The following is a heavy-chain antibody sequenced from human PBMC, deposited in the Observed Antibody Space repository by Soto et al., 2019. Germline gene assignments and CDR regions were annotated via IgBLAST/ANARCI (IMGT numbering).Heavy chain of an antibody. CDR2: INPSNDNT. V-gene: IGHV1-18*01. CDR3: ARDTQQDSNGYYLEWFDP. CDR1: GYTFYRYG. Sequence: VQLAQSGAEVKKPGESLKISCKASGYTFYRYGITWVRQAPGQGLEWMGWINPSNDNTNYAQKFRGRVTMTTDASTSTAHMELRSLKSDDTAVYYCARDTQQDSNGYYLEWFDPWGQGTLVTVSS. J-gene: IGHJ5*02. D-gene: IGHD3-22*01.